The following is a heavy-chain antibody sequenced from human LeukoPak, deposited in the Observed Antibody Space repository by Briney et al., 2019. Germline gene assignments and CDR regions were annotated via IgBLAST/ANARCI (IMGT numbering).Heavy chain of an antibody. Sequence: PGGSLRLSCAASGFTFDDYGMSWVRQATGKGVEWVSGINWSGGSTGYGDSVKGRFTISRDNAKNSLYLQMNSLRAEDTALYYCARGWNLHWNSDAFDIWGQGTLVTVSS. J-gene: IGHJ3*02. CDR1: GFTFDDYG. D-gene: IGHD1-7*01. V-gene: IGHV3-20*04. CDR3: ARGWNLHWNSDAFDI. CDR2: INWSGGST.